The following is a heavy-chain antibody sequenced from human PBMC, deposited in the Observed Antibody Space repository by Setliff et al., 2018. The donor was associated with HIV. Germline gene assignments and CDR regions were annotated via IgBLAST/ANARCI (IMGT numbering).Heavy chain of an antibody. CDR2: IGAFNGNT. V-gene: IGHV1-18*01. CDR3: ARAGAAETSHFDY. J-gene: IGHJ4*02. CDR1: GYTFTDFG. D-gene: IGHD2-15*01. Sequence: ASVKVSCKASGYTFTDFGITWVRQAPGQGLEWMGWIGAFNGNTHYPQNLQGRVTMTTDTYTRTAYMELRSLRSDDTAVYFCARAGAAETSHFDYWGQGTLVTVSS.